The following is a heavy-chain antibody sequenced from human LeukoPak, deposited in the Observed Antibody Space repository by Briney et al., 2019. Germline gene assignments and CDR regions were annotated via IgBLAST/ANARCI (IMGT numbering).Heavy chain of an antibody. V-gene: IGHV3-21*01. CDR3: AREGILGATTYFDF. CDR2: ISTSSSYI. CDR1: GFTFSSYS. Sequence: GGSLRLSCAASGFTFSSYSMIWVRQAPGKGLEWVSSISTSSSYIYCADSLKGRFTISRDNAKNSLYLQMNSLRAEDTALYYCAREGILGATTYFDFWGQGTLVTVSS. D-gene: IGHD1-26*01. J-gene: IGHJ4*02.